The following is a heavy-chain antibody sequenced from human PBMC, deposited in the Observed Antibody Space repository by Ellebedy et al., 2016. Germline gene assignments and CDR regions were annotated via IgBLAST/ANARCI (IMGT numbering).Heavy chain of an antibody. CDR1: GFTFSSYW. V-gene: IGHV3-74*01. D-gene: IGHD3-10*01. J-gene: IGHJ4*02. Sequence: GGSLRLXXAASGFTFSSYWMHWVRQAPGKGLVWVSRINSDGSSTNYADSVKGRFTISRDNAKNSLYLQMNSLRAEDTAVYYCARDSMVRGCFGYWGQGTLVTVSS. CDR3: ARDSMVRGCFGY. CDR2: INSDGSST.